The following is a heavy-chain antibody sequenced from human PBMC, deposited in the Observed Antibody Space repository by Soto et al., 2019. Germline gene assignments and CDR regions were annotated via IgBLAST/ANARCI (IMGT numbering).Heavy chain of an antibody. J-gene: IGHJ5*02. CDR1: GYTLTELS. Sequence: ASVKVSCKVSGYTLTELSMHWVRQAPGKGLEWMGGFDPEDGETIYAQKFQGRVTMTEDTSTDTAYMELSSLRSEDTAVYYCASDQGRLLEWTRIWFDPWGQGTLVTVSS. D-gene: IGHD3-3*01. V-gene: IGHV1-24*01. CDR2: FDPEDGET. CDR3: ASDQGRLLEWTRIWFDP.